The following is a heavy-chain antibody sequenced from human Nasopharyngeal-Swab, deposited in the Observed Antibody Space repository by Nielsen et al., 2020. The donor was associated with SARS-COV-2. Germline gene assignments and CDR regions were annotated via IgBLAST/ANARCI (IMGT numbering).Heavy chain of an antibody. Sequence: GGSLRLSCAASGFTFDDYAMHWVRQAPGKGLEWVSGISWNSGSIGYADSAKGRFTISRDNAKNSLYLQMNSLRAEDTALYYCAKASPYDYYDSSGYLGDYFDYWGQGTLVTVSS. D-gene: IGHD3-22*01. CDR2: ISWNSGSI. V-gene: IGHV3-9*01. CDR3: AKASPYDYYDSSGYLGDYFDY. CDR1: GFTFDDYA. J-gene: IGHJ4*02.